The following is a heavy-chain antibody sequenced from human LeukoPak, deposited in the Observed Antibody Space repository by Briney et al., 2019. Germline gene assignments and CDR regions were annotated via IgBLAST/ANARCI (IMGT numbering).Heavy chain of an antibody. V-gene: IGHV3-21*01. Sequence: GGSLRLSCAASGFTFSSYSMNWVRQAPGKGLEWVSSISSSSSYIYYADSVKGRFTISRDNAKNSLYLQMNSLRAEDTAVYYCARDVGTIFGVVTPYYYYYGMDVWGQGTMVTVSS. D-gene: IGHD3-3*01. CDR2: ISSSSSYI. J-gene: IGHJ6*02. CDR1: GFTFSSYS. CDR3: ARDVGTIFGVVTPYYYYYGMDV.